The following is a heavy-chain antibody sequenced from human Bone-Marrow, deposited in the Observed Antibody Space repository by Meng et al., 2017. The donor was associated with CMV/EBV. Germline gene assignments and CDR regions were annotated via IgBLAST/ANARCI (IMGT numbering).Heavy chain of an antibody. D-gene: IGHD6-19*01. V-gene: IGHV3-73*01. J-gene: IGHJ4*02. CDR3: TRSTAVAGKNFDY. Sequence: GGSLRLSCAASGFTFSGSAMHWVRQASGKGLEWVGRIRSKANSYATAYAASVKGRFTISRDDSKNTAYLQMNSLKTEDTAVYYCTRSTAVAGKNFDYWCQGTLVTVSS. CDR1: GFTFSGSA. CDR2: IRSKANSYAT.